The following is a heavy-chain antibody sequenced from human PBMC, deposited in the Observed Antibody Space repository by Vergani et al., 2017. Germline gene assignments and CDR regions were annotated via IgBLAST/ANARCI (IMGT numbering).Heavy chain of an antibody. Sequence: VEAGGGLVQPGGSLRLSCTASGLSFQYFAFHWVRQVSGRGLEWVSGIDRNSVTKYPVKYGDSMEGRFTISRDNARKAVFLQMNNLRHEDTALYFCAKDNYYDADGPFDLWGRGTLVTVS. V-gene: IGHV3-9*01. CDR2: IDRNSVTKYPV. J-gene: IGHJ2*01. CDR3: AKDNYYDADGPFDL. CDR1: GLSFQYFA. D-gene: IGHD3-3*01.